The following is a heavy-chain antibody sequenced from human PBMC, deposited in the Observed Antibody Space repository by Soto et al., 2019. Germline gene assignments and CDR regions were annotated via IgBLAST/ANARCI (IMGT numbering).Heavy chain of an antibody. V-gene: IGHV1-58*02. CDR3: AREWEYCSGGSCYSKFAHYYYGMDV. J-gene: IGHJ6*02. CDR2: IVVGSGNT. D-gene: IGHD2-15*01. Sequence: GASVKVSCKASGFTFTSSAMQRVRQARGQRLEWIGWIVVGSGNTNYAQKFQERVTITADESTSTAYMELSSLRSEDTAVYYCAREWEYCSGGSCYSKFAHYYYGMDVWGQGTTVTVSS. CDR1: GFTFTSSA.